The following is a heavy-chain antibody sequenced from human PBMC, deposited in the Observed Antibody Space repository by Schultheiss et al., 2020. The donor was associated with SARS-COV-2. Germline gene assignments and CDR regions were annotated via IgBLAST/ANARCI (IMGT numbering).Heavy chain of an antibody. CDR1: GYSFTSYT. J-gene: IGHJ2*01. V-gene: IGHV7-4-1*02. CDR2: INTKTGKS. Sequence: ASVKVSCKASGYSFTSYTMNWVRQAPGQGLEWMGWINTKTGKSTYAQGFTGRFVFSLDTSVSTAHLQISSLKAEDTAVYYCARKGPLMVQGVISSDYWYFDLWGRGTLVTVSS. D-gene: IGHD3-10*01. CDR3: ARKGPLMVQGVISSDYWYFDL.